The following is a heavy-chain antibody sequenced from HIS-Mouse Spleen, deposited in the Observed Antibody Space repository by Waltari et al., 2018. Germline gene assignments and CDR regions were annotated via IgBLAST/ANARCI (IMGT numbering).Heavy chain of an antibody. D-gene: IGHD3-3*01. CDR2: IYYSGST. V-gene: IGHV4-39*07. CDR1: GGSISSSSYY. J-gene: IGHJ4*02. Sequence: QLQLQESGPGLVKPSETLSLTCTVSGGSISSSSYYWGWTRPPPGKGLDWIGSIYYSGSTYYNPSLKSRVTISVDTSKNQFSLKLSSVTAADTAVYYCASGGEGSIDFWSGYFDYWGQGTLVTVSS. CDR3: ASGGEGSIDFWSGYFDY.